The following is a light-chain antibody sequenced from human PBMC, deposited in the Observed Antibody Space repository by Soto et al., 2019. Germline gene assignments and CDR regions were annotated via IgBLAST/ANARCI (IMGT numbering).Light chain of an antibody. J-gene: IGLJ3*02. CDR2: DNS. CDR3: AAWDDSLSCPV. CDR1: SSNIGSRR. V-gene: IGLV1-44*01. Sequence: QSALTQPPSASGTPGQRVTISCSGSSSNIGSRRVNWYQQLPGTAPKLLIHDNSQRPSGVPDRFSGSKSGTSASLAISGLQSEDEADYYCAAWDDSLSCPVFGGGTKLTVL.